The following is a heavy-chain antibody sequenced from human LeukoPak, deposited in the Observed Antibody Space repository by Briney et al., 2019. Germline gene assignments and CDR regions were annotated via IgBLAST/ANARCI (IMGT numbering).Heavy chain of an antibody. J-gene: IGHJ4*02. Sequence: PGGSLRLSCAACGFTFSSYAMSWVRQAPGKGLEWVSALSGSGDSTYYADSAKGRFTISRDNSKNTLYLQMNSLRAEDTAVYYCAKKGYYDSSGYPAEFDYWGQGTLVTVSS. CDR2: LSGSGDST. D-gene: IGHD3-22*01. CDR3: AKKGYYDSSGYPAEFDY. V-gene: IGHV3-23*01. CDR1: GFTFSSYA.